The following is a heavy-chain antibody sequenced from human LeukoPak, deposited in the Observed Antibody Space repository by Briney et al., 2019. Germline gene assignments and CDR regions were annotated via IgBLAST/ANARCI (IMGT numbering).Heavy chain of an antibody. CDR2: IIPIFGTA. J-gene: IGHJ4*02. D-gene: IGHD6-13*01. Sequence: GASVKVSCKASGGTFSSYAISWVRQAPGQGLEWMGGIIPIFGTANYAQKFQGGVTITADESTSTAYMELSSLRSEDTAVYYCARFSLGIAAAGRGFDYWGQGTLVTVSS. CDR1: GGTFSSYA. V-gene: IGHV1-69*13. CDR3: ARFSLGIAAAGRGFDY.